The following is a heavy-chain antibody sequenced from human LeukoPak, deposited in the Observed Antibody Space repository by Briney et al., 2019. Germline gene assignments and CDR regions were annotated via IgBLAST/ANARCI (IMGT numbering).Heavy chain of an antibody. J-gene: IGHJ5*02. Sequence: GASVKVSCKASGYTFTDYYIYWVRQAPGQGLEWMGRTIPILGIANYAQKFQGRVTITADKSTSTAYMELSSLRSEDTAVYYCARVDGDYYLTQNWFDPWGQGTLVTVSS. CDR2: TIPILGIA. CDR3: ARVDGDYYLTQNWFDP. D-gene: IGHD4-17*01. CDR1: GYTFTDYY. V-gene: IGHV1-69*04.